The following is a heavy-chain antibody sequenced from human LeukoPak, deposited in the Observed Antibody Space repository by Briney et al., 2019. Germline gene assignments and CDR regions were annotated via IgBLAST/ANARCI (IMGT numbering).Heavy chain of an antibody. V-gene: IGHV1-69*05. J-gene: IGHJ5*02. CDR3: ARSSAGGRITIFGVVMDTPFDP. CDR1: GGTFSSYA. Sequence: SVKVSCKASGGTFSSYAISWVRQAPGQGLEWMGGIIPIFGTANYAQKFQGRVTISTDESTSTTYMELSSLRSEDTAVYYCARSSAGGRITIFGVVMDTPFDPWGQGTLVTVSS. D-gene: IGHD3-3*01. CDR2: IIPIFGTA.